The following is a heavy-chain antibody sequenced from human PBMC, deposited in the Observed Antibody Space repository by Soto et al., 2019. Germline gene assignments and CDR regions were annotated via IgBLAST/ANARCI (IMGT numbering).Heavy chain of an antibody. CDR3: ARGLVETTVVTPDAVDI. Sequence: GGSLRLSCAASGFTFSSYWMSWVRQAPGKGLEWVANIKQDGSEKYYVDSVKGRFTISRDNAKNSLYLQMNSLRAEDTAVYYCARGLVETTVVTPDAVDIWGQGTMVTVSS. CDR2: IKQDGSEK. CDR1: GFTFSSYW. V-gene: IGHV3-7*03. J-gene: IGHJ3*02. D-gene: IGHD4-17*01.